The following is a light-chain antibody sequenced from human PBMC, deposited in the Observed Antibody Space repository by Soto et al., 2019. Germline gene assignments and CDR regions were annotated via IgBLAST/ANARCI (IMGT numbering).Light chain of an antibody. CDR3: QSYDNSLSGYV. CDR2: GNS. Sequence: QSVLTQPPSVSGAPGQRVTISGTGSSSNIGAGYDVHWYQQLPGTAPKLLIYGNSNRPSGVPDRFSGSKSGTSASLAITGLQAEDEADYYCQSYDNSLSGYVFGTGTKLTVL. CDR1: SSNIGAGYD. J-gene: IGLJ1*01. V-gene: IGLV1-40*01.